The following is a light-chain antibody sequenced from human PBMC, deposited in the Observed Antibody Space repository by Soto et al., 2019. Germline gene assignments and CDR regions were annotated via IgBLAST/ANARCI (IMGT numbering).Light chain of an antibody. V-gene: IGKV3-20*01. CDR1: QSVKSGY. CDR2: GTS. Sequence: EIVLTQSPGTLSLSPGERATLSCRASQSVKSGYLAWYQQRPGQAPRLLIDGTSSRATGIPDRFSGSGSGTDFTLTISRLEPEDIAVYYCQQYVNSQTFGQGTKVEIK. J-gene: IGKJ1*01. CDR3: QQYVNSQT.